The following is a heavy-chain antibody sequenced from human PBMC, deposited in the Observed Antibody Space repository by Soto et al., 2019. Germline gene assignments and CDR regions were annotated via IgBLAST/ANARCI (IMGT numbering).Heavy chain of an antibody. CDR3: ANDFWSEYS. CDR2: ISGSSSMI. Sequence: EEQLVESGGGLVQPGGSLRLSCAASGSTFSRYKMNWVRQAPGKGLEWVSYISGSSSMIYYADSVKGRFTISRDNAKNSLFLQMNSLRAEDTAVYYCANDFWSEYSWGQGTLVTVSS. V-gene: IGHV3-48*03. CDR1: GSTFSRYK. D-gene: IGHD3-3*01. J-gene: IGHJ5*02.